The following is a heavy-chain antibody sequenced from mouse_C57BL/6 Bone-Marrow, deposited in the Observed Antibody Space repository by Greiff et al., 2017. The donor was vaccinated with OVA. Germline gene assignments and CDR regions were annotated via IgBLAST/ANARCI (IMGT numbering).Heavy chain of an antibody. D-gene: IGHD2-5*01. V-gene: IGHV3-6*01. CDR1: GYSITSGYY. CDR2: ISYDGSN. J-gene: IGHJ2*01. CDR3: AREPHYYSNYFDY. Sequence: DVKLQESGPGLVKPSQSLSLTCSVTGYSITSGYYWNWIRQFPGNKLEWMGYISYDGSNNYNPSLKNRISITRDTSKNQFFLKLNSVTTEDTATYYCAREPHYYSNYFDYWGQGTTLTVSS.